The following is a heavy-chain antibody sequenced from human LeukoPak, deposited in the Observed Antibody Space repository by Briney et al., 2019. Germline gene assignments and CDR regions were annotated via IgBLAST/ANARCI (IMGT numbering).Heavy chain of an antibody. CDR2: ISTSGSTI. V-gene: IGHV3-11*01. D-gene: IGHD6-13*01. CDR1: GLTFSDHS. CDR3: ASGYDWFDP. Sequence: GGSLRLSCAASGLTFSDHSMSWIRQAPGKGLEWVLYISTSGSTIKYADSVKGRFTISRDNAKNSLYLQINSLRVDDTAVYYCASGYDWFDPWAREPWSPSPQ. J-gene: IGHJ5*02.